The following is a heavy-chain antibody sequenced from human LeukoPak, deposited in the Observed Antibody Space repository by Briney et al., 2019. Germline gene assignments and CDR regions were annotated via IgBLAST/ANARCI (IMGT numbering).Heavy chain of an antibody. D-gene: IGHD7-27*01. CDR2: IYHSGST. CDR3: ATRKLGNDY. Sequence: PSETLSLTCTVSGYSISSGYYWGWIRQPPGKGLEWIGSIYHSGSTYYNPSLKSRVTISADTSKNQFSLKLYSVTAAGTAVYYCATRKLGNDYWGQGTLVTVSS. V-gene: IGHV4-38-2*02. CDR1: GYSISSGYY. J-gene: IGHJ4*02.